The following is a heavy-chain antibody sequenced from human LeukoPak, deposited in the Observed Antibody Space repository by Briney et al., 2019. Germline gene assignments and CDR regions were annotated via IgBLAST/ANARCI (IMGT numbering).Heavy chain of an antibody. J-gene: IGHJ3*02. V-gene: IGHV3-33*01. CDR1: GFTFSSYG. CDR2: IWYDGSNK. CDR3: AMDSSGYYYRLNAFDI. D-gene: IGHD3-22*01. Sequence: PGGSLRLSCAASGFTFSSYGMHWVRQAPGKGLEWVAVIWYDGSNKYYADSVKGRFTISRDNSKNTVYLQMNSLRAEDTAVYYCAMDSSGYYYRLNAFDIWGQGTMVTVSS.